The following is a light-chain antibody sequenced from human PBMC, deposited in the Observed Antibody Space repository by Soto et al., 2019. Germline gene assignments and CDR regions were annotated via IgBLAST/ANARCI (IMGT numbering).Light chain of an antibody. CDR2: GAS. V-gene: IGKV3-15*01. CDR1: QSVSSN. Sequence: EIVMTQSPATLSVPPGERATLSCRASQSVSSNLAWYQQKPGQAPRLLIYGASTRATGIPARFSGSGSGTEFTLTISSLQSEDFAVYYCQQYNNWPQTFGQGTKVEIK. J-gene: IGKJ1*01. CDR3: QQYNNWPQT.